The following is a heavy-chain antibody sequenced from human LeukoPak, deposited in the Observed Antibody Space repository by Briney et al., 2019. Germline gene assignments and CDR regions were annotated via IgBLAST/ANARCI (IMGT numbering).Heavy chain of an antibody. CDR3: ARVGQYSSSWYGLGDY. Sequence: PLASEKVSCKASGYTFTSYDINWVRQATGQGLEWMGWMNPNSGNTGYAQKFQGRVTMTRNTSISTAYMELSSLRSEDTAVYYCARVGQYSSSWYGLGDYWGQGTLVTVSS. CDR1: GYTFTSYD. V-gene: IGHV1-8*01. CDR2: MNPNSGNT. D-gene: IGHD6-13*01. J-gene: IGHJ4*02.